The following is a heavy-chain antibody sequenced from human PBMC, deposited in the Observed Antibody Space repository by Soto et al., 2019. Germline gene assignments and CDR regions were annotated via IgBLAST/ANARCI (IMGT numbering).Heavy chain of an antibody. CDR2: MNPYTGKA. D-gene: IGHD6-25*01. CDR3: ARRKERSGPNYFDY. CDR1: GYTFTTYD. Sequence: QVQLVQSGAEVKKPGASVKVSCKASGYTFTTYDINWVRQAPGQGLEWMGWMNPYTGKAGYAQKFQGRVTMTRDNSISTAYMELSGLRSEDMAVYYCARRKERSGPNYFDYWGQGTLVTVSS. J-gene: IGHJ4*02. V-gene: IGHV1-8*01.